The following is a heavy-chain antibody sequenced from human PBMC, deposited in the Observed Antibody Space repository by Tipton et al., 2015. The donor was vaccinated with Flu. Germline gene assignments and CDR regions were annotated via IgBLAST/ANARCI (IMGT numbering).Heavy chain of an antibody. D-gene: IGHD3-22*01. Sequence: SLRLSCAASGFTFSSYGMHWVRQAPGKGLGWVAVIWYDGSNKYYADSVKGRFTISRDNSKNTLYLQMNSLRAEDTAVYYCAKDAPGGSGYPSYFDYWGQGTLVTVSS. CDR2: IWYDGSNK. V-gene: IGHV3-33*06. CDR1: GFTFSSYG. CDR3: AKDAPGGSGYPSYFDY. J-gene: IGHJ4*02.